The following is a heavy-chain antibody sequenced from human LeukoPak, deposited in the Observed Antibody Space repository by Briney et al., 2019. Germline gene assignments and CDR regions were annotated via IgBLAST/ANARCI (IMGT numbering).Heavy chain of an antibody. V-gene: IGHV3-7*01. CDR1: GFTFSSYW. J-gene: IGHJ4*02. CDR3: ARAPYDSSGYYVTVGFDY. Sequence: TGGSLRLSCAASGFTFSSYWMSWVRQAPGKGLEWVANIKQDGSEKYYVDSVKGRFTISRDNAKNSLYLQMNSLRAEDTAVYYCARAPYDSSGYYVTVGFDYWGQGTLVTVSS. CDR2: IKQDGSEK. D-gene: IGHD3-22*01.